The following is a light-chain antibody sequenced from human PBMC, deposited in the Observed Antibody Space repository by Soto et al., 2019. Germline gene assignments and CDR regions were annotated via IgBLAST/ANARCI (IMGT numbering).Light chain of an antibody. CDR2: NVS. J-gene: IGLJ3*02. V-gene: IGLV2-14*01. CDR1: SSDVGGYNY. CDR3: AAWDDSLNGWV. Sequence: QSALTQPASVSGSPGQSITISCTGTSSDVGGYNYVSWYQQHPGKAPKLMIYNVSNRPSGVSNRFSGSKSGTSASLAISGLQSEDEADYFCAAWDDSLNGWVFGGGTKVTVL.